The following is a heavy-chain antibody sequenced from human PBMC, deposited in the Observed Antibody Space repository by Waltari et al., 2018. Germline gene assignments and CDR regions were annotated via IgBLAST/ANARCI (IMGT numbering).Heavy chain of an antibody. CDR3: SRGSRGGX. D-gene: IGHD2-2*01. CDR2: INHDNGGT. J-gene: IGHJ5*02. Sequence: QVHLXQSXXXVKKPGAXVKXXCKAXGXNFTDYYIHWVRQAPGPGLEWMGWINHDNGGTKYAPXFQGRVTLTLDTSISTAXLDLTRLRXDXTAXYYCSRGSRGGXWGQGTLVIVSS. CDR1: GXNFTDYY. V-gene: IGHV1-2*02.